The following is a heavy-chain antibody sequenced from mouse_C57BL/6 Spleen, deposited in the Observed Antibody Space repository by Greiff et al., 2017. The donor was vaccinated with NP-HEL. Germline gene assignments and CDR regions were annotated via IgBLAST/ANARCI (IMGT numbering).Heavy chain of an antibody. CDR2: INPYNGGT. V-gene: IGHV1-19*01. J-gene: IGHJ1*03. D-gene: IGHD2-10*01. CDR3: ARTYYGNYDWYFDV. Sequence: EVQLQQSGPVLVKPGASVKMSCKASGYTFTDYYMNWVKQSHGKSLEWIGVINPYNGGTSYNQKFKGKATLTVDKSSSTAYMELNSLTSEDSAVYYCARTYYGNYDWYFDVWGTGTTVTVSS. CDR1: GYTFTDYY.